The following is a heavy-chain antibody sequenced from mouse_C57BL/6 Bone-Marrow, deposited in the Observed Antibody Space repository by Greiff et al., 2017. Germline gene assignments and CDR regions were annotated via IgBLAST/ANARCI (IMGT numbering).Heavy chain of an antibody. CDR3: AKNYYGSSWRVYWYFDV. CDR2: IWRGGST. J-gene: IGHJ1*03. Sequence: VQLQQSGPGLVQPSQSLSITCTVSGFSLTSYGVHWVRQSPGKGLEWLGVIWRGGSTDYNAAFMSRLSITKDNSKSQVFCKMNSLQADDTAIYYCAKNYYGSSWRVYWYFDVWGTGTTVTVSS. D-gene: IGHD1-1*01. CDR1: GFSLTSYG. V-gene: IGHV2-5*01.